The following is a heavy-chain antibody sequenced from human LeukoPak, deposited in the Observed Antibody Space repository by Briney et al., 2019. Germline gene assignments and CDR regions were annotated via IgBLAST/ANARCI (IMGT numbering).Heavy chain of an antibody. J-gene: IGHJ4*02. Sequence: PSETLSLTCAVSGYSISSGYYWGWIRQPPGKGLEWIGSIYHSGSTYYNPSLKSRVTISVDTSKNQFSLKLSSVTAADTAVYHCARQGSSFSDFDYWGQGTLVTVPS. CDR1: GYSISSGYY. CDR3: ARQGSSFSDFDY. V-gene: IGHV4-38-2*01. CDR2: IYHSGST. D-gene: IGHD2-15*01.